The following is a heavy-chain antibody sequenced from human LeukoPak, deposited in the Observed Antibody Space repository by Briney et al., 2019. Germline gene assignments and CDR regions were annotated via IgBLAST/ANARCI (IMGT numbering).Heavy chain of an antibody. D-gene: IGHD2-2*01. Sequence: GGSLRLSCAASGFTFSNYWMTWVRQAPGKGLEWEANIRQDGSEKYYVDSVKGRFTISRDNAKNSLYLQMNSLRAEDTAVYYCAKGGLPAAPMDWGQGTLVTVSS. CDR2: IRQDGSEK. CDR3: AKGGLPAAPMD. J-gene: IGHJ4*02. CDR1: GFTFSNYW. V-gene: IGHV3-7*03.